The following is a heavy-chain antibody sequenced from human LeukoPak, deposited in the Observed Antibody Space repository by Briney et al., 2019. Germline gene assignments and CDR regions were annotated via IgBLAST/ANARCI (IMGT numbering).Heavy chain of an antibody. CDR3: ATRDSSGRGPDY. CDR2: FDPEDGET. D-gene: IGHD3-22*01. V-gene: IGHV1-24*01. CDR1: GYTLTELS. J-gene: IGHJ4*02. Sequence: ASVKVSCKVSGYTLTELSMHWVRQAPGKGLEWMGGFDPEDGETIYAQKFQGTVTMTEDTSTDTAYMELSSLRSEDTAVYYCATRDSSGRGPDYWGQGTLVTVSS.